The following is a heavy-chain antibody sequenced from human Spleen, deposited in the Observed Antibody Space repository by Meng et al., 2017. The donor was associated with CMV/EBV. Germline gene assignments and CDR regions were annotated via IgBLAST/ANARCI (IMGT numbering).Heavy chain of an antibody. CDR1: GFTVGRNQ. V-gene: IGHV3-53*01. CDR3: AGRRESGVVIRNWFDP. Sequence: SGFTVGRNQMSWVSEAPGKGTEGVSTIYTGGSTYYADSVMGRFTISRENSKNTLFLQVSSLRAENTAVYYCAGRRESGVVIRNWFDPWGQGTLVTVSS. CDR2: IYTGGST. D-gene: IGHD3-3*01. J-gene: IGHJ5*02.